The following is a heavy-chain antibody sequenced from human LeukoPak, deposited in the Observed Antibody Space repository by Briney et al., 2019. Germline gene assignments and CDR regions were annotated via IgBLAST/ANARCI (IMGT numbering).Heavy chain of an antibody. CDR2: IYYSGST. CDR3: ARHPFATPFDY. Sequence: PSETLSLTCTVSGDSNSSSSYYWGWIRQPPGKGLEWIGSIYYSGSTYYNPSLKSRVTISVDTSKNQFSLRLSSVTAADTAVYFCARHPFATPFDYWGPGTLVTVSS. D-gene: IGHD2-15*01. V-gene: IGHV4-39*01. CDR1: GDSNSSSSYY. J-gene: IGHJ4*02.